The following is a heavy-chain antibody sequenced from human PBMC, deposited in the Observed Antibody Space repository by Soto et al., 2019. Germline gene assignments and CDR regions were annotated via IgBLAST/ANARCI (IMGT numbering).Heavy chain of an antibody. CDR1: GFSFSSHG. CDR3: ARWGNNKKLDY. V-gene: IGHV3-33*01. J-gene: IGHJ4*02. D-gene: IGHD3-16*01. Sequence: PGGSLRLSCAASGFSFSSHGMHWVRQAPGKGLEWVAVIWYDGSNKYYGESVEGRFTISRDNSKNTLYLQMNSLRAEDTAVYYCARWGNNKKLDYWGQGTQVTV. CDR2: IWYDGSNK.